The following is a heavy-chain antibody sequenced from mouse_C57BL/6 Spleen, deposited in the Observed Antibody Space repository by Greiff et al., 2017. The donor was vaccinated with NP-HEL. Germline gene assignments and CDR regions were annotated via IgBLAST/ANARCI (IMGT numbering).Heavy chain of an antibody. Sequence: EVQRVESGGGLVKPGGSLKLSCAASGFTFSDYGMHWVRQAPEKGLEWVAYISSGSSTIYYADTVKGRFTISRDNAKNTLFLQMTSLRSEDTAMYYCARMGYDYDWYFDVWGTGTTVTVSS. D-gene: IGHD2-4*01. V-gene: IGHV5-17*01. J-gene: IGHJ1*03. CDR2: ISSGSSTI. CDR1: GFTFSDYG. CDR3: ARMGYDYDWYFDV.